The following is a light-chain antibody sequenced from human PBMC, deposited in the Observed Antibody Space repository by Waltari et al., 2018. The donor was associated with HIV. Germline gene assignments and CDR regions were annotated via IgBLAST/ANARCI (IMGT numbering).Light chain of an antibody. J-gene: IGLJ3*02. CDR2: DVS. CDR1: SRDAGGSKY. V-gene: IGLV2-23*02. Sequence: QSALTQPASVSGSPGQSITSSCPGASRDAGGSKYDPWYQHHPGKAPKLMIYDVSERPSGVSTRFSGSKSGNTASLTISGLQAEDEADYYCCSYAGSSTLLFGGGTKVTVL. CDR3: CSYAGSSTLL.